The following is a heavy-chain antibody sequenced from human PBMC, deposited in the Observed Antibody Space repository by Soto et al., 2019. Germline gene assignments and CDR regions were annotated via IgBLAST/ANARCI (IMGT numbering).Heavy chain of an antibody. CDR2: INHSGST. V-gene: IGHV4-34*01. Sequence: QVQLQQWGAGLLKPSETLSLTCAVYGGSFSGYYWSWIRQPPGKGLEWIGEINHSGSTNYNPSLKSRVTISVATSKNQFSLKLSSVTAADTAVYYCARGRILGYYYDSSGYCHFSYWGQGTLVTVSS. D-gene: IGHD3-22*01. CDR1: GGSFSGYY. CDR3: ARGRILGYYYDSSGYCHFSY. J-gene: IGHJ4*02.